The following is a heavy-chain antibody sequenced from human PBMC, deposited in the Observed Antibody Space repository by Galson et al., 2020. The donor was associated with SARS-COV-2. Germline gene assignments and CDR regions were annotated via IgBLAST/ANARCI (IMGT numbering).Heavy chain of an antibody. D-gene: IGHD3-22*01. CDR2: INPNSGGT. CDR1: GYTFTGYY. CDR3: ARGGLSYYDSSGYYNDAFDI. Sequence: ASVKVSCKASGYTFTGYYVHWVRQAPGQGLEWMGWINPNSGGTNYAQKFQGRVTMTRDTSISTAYMELSRLRSDDTAVYYCARGGLSYYDSSGYYNDAFDIWGQGTMVTVSS. J-gene: IGHJ3*02. V-gene: IGHV1-2*02.